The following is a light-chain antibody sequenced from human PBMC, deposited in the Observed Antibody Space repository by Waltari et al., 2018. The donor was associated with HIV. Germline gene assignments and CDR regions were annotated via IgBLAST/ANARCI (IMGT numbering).Light chain of an antibody. Sequence: DIEMTQSPSSLSASLGDRVTITCRSSQSLTYLFAWYQQKPGKAPKLLIFGTSSWGGGVPSRFSGTGSGTEFTLNISSLQAEDAAAYYCHHYYCYFQFTFGPGSKVQIK. CDR2: GTS. CDR1: QSLTYL. V-gene: IGKV1-5*03. CDR3: HHYYCYFQFT. J-gene: IGKJ3*01.